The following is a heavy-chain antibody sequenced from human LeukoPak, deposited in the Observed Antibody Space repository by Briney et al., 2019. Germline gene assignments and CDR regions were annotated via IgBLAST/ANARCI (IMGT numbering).Heavy chain of an antibody. D-gene: IGHD5-12*01. V-gene: IGHV4-34*01. J-gene: IGHJ4*02. CDR1: GGSLSGFY. CDR3: ARDGYSGNDGL. Sequence: SETLSLTCAVYGGSLSGFYWSWIRQSPGKGLEWIGEINHSGSTNYNPSLKSRVTISVDTSKNQFSLKMSSVTAADTAVYYCARDGYSGNDGLWGQGTLVTVSS. CDR2: INHSGST.